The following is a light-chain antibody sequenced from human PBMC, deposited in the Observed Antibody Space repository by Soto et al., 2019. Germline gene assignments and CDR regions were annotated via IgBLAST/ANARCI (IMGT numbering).Light chain of an antibody. V-gene: IGLV2-8*01. J-gene: IGLJ2*01. Sequence: QSVLTQPPSASGSPGQSVAISCTGTSSDVGGYNYVSWYQQHPGKAPKLMIYEVNKRPSGVPDRFSGSKSGNTASLTISGLQAEDEADYSCNSYTNSSAVVFGGGTKVTVL. CDR3: NSYTNSSAVV. CDR1: SSDVGGYNY. CDR2: EVN.